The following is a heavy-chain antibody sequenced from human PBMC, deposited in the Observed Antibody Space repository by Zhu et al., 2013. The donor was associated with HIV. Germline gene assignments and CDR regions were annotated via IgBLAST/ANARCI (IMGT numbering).Heavy chain of an antibody. D-gene: IGHD6-6*01. Sequence: QVQLVQSGAEVKKPGASVKVSCKASGYTFTGYYMHWVRQAPGQGLEWMGWINPNSGGTNYAQKFQGSVTMTRDTSISTAYMELSRLTSDDTAVYYCARVREYSSFTWAFDIWGQGTMVTVSS. CDR1: GYTFTGYY. V-gene: IGHV1-2*02. CDR2: INPNSGGT. J-gene: IGHJ3*02. CDR3: ARVREYSSFTWAFDI.